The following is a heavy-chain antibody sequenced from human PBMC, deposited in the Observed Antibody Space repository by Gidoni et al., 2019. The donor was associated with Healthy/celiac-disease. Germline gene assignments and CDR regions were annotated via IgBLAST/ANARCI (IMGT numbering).Heavy chain of an antibody. CDR2: ISYDGSNK. Sequence: QVQLVESGGGVVQPGRSLRLSCAASGFTFSSYPMHWVRQAPGKGLEWVAVISYDGSNKYYADSVKGRFTISRDNSKNTLYLQMNSLRAEDTAVYYCAREGAAYYYGSGSYQPLDYWGQGTLVTVSS. J-gene: IGHJ4*02. D-gene: IGHD3-10*01. CDR3: AREGAAYYYGSGSYQPLDY. V-gene: IGHV3-30*04. CDR1: GFTFSSYP.